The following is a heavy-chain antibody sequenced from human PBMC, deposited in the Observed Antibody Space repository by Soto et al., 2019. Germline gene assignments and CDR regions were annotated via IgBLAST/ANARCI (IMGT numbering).Heavy chain of an antibody. J-gene: IGHJ6*02. CDR1: GDSVSSNSAA. CDR3: ARDLEAAAGTHYYYGMDV. Sequence: PSQTLSLTCAISGDSVSSNSAACNWIRQSPSRGLEWLGRTYYRSKWYNDYAVSVKSRITINPDTSKNQFSLQLNSVTPEDTAVYYCARDLEAAAGTHYYYGMDVWGQGTTVTVSS. V-gene: IGHV6-1*01. D-gene: IGHD6-13*01. CDR2: TYYRSKWYN.